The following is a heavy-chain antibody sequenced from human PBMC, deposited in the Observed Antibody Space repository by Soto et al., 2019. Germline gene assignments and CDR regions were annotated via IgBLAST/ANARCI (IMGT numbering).Heavy chain of an antibody. V-gene: IGHV3-9*01. CDR3: VRDRGYPDSFDV. J-gene: IGHJ3*01. CDR2: ISGSGATT. Sequence: GGSLRLSCAASGFTFDDYAMHWVRQAPGKGLEWVSGISGSGATTSYADSVKGRFTVSRDNAKNTLYLQMHSLRAEDTALYFCVRDRGYPDSFDVWGRGTMVTVS. CDR1: GFTFDDYA. D-gene: IGHD1-1*01.